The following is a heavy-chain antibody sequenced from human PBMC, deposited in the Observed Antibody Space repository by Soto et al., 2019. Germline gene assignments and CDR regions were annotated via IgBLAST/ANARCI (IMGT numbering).Heavy chain of an antibody. Sequence: GGSLRLSCAASGFTFSSYGMHWVRQAPGKGLEWVAVIWYDGSNKYYADSVKGRFTISRDNSKNTLYLQMNSLRAEDTAVYYCAREWLLGYFDYWGQGTLVTVSS. D-gene: IGHD3-22*01. CDR1: GFTFSSYG. V-gene: IGHV3-33*01. CDR2: IWYDGSNK. CDR3: AREWLLGYFDY. J-gene: IGHJ4*02.